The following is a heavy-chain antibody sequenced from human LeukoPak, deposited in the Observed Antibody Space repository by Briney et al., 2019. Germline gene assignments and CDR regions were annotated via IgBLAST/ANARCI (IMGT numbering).Heavy chain of an antibody. Sequence: PSETLSLTCTVSGGAITGSTYYWGWIRQPPGKGLEWVGSMYYSGSTYYKPSLKSRVTISADTSKNQFSLELSSVPAADTAVYYCARQYYDNTGYYYFDYWGQGILVTVSS. CDR1: GGAITGSTYY. J-gene: IGHJ4*02. CDR2: MYYSGST. V-gene: IGHV4-39*01. D-gene: IGHD3-22*01. CDR3: ARQYYDNTGYYYFDY.